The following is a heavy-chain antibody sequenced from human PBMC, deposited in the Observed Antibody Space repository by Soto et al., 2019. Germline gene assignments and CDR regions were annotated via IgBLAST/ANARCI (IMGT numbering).Heavy chain of an antibody. CDR1: GYTFTDYG. J-gene: IGHJ4*02. D-gene: IGHD4-4*01. CDR2: ISAYNGNT. Sequence: ASVKVSCKPSGYTFTDYGISWVRQAPGQGLEWMGWISAYNGNTDYAQKLQGRVTMTTDTSTSTAYMELGSLRSDDTAVYYCARAGATVTMFSDYWGQGTLVTVSS. V-gene: IGHV1-18*01. CDR3: ARAGATVTMFSDY.